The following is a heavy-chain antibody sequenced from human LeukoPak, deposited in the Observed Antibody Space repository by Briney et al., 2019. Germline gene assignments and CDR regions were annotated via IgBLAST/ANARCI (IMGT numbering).Heavy chain of an antibody. CDR2: ISSSSSYI. D-gene: IGHD6-19*01. CDR3: ARAPSFSGWYVGYYYGMDV. J-gene: IGHJ6*02. V-gene: IGHV3-21*01. Sequence: PGGSLRLSCAASGFTFSSYSMNWVRQAPGKGLEWVLSISSSSSYIYYADSVKGRFTISRDNAKNSLYLQMNSLRAEDTAVYYCARAPSFSGWYVGYYYGMDVWGQGTTVTVSS. CDR1: GFTFSSYS.